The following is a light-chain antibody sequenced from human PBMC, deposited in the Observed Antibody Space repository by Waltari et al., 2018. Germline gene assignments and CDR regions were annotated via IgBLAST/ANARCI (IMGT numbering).Light chain of an antibody. J-gene: IGKJ2*01. CDR2: GAS. CDR3: QQYNNWPFT. CDR1: QSVSSN. V-gene: IGKV3-15*01. Sequence: IVMTQFPGPLSLSPGGNTTLSCRASQSVSSNFAWYQQKPGQAPRLLIYGASTRATGIPARFSGSGSGTEFTLTISSLQSEDFAVYYCQQYNNWPFTFGQGTKLEIK.